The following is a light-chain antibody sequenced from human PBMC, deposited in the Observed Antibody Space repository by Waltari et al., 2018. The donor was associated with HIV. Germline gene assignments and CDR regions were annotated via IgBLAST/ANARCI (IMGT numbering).Light chain of an antibody. J-gene: IGLJ2*01. Sequence: QSALTQPPSASGSPGQSVTISCTGTSSDVGGYNYVSWYQQHPGKAPKLMIYEVSKRPPVVPDRFSGSKSGNTASLTVSGLQVEDEADYYCSAYAGSSNVLFGGGTKLTVL. CDR2: EVS. CDR3: SAYAGSSNVL. CDR1: SSDVGGYNY. V-gene: IGLV2-8*01.